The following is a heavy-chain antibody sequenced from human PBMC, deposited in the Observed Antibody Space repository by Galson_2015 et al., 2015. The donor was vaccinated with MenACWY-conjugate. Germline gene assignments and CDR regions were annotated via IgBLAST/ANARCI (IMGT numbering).Heavy chain of an antibody. CDR1: GFTCGTYW. J-gene: IGHJ4*02. D-gene: IGHD2-2*01. V-gene: IGHV3-21*01. Sequence: SLRISYAASGFTCGTYWMTWVRQAPGKGLEWVSFISSSRSYIYYADSVKGRFTVSRDNAKNSLYLQMNSLRAEDTAVYYCARDPGTIIKYHFDYWGQGSLVTVSS. CDR3: ARDPGTIIKYHFDY. CDR2: ISSSRSYI.